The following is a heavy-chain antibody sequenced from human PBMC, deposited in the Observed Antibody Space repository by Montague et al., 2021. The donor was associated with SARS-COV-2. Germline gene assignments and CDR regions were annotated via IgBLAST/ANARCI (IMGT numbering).Heavy chain of an antibody. J-gene: IGHJ3*02. Sequence: STTFADSVQVRFTTSRDNAKATLYLQINSLRVEDTAVYYCARNLASAAPGAFDIWGQGTMV. CDR3: ARNLASAAPGAFDI. D-gene: IGHD6-13*01. CDR2: ST. V-gene: IGHV3-74*01.